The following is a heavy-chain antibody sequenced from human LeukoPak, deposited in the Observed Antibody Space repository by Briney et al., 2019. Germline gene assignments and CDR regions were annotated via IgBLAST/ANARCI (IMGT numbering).Heavy chain of an antibody. V-gene: IGHV4-4*02. D-gene: IGHD6-13*01. CDR1: GGSISSSNW. CDR2: IYHSGST. CDR3: ARDVAAAGNYYYYYGMDV. J-gene: IGHJ6*02. Sequence: SGTLSLTCAVSGGSISSSNWWSWVRQPPGKGLEWIGEIYHSGSTNYNPSLKSRVTISVDKSKNQFSLKLSSVTAADTAVYYCARDVAAAGNYYYYYGMDVWGQGTTVTVSS.